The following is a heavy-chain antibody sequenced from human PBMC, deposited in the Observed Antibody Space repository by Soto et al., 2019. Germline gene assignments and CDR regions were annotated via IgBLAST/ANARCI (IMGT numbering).Heavy chain of an antibody. V-gene: IGHV3-23*01. CDR3: AKAKQQRVHLEYYFDY. J-gene: IGHJ4*02. Sequence: GGSLRLSCAASGFTFSSYAMSWVRQAPGKGLEWVSAISGSGGSTYYADSGKGRFTISRDNSKNTLYLQMNSLRAEDTAVYYCAKAKQQRVHLEYYFDYWGQGTLVTVSS. D-gene: IGHD6-13*01. CDR1: GFTFSSYA. CDR2: ISGSGGST.